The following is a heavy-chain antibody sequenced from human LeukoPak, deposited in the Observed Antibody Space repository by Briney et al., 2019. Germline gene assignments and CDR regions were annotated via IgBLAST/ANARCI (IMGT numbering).Heavy chain of an antibody. CDR1: GYTFTGYY. D-gene: IGHD5-12*01. Sequence: ASVKVSCKASGYTFTGYYMHWVRQAPGQGLEWMGWINPNSGGTNYAQKFQGRVPMTRDTSISTAYMELSRLRSDDTAVYYCARYIVATRRFDPWGQGTLVTVSS. CDR2: INPNSGGT. J-gene: IGHJ5*02. V-gene: IGHV1-2*02. CDR3: ARYIVATRRFDP.